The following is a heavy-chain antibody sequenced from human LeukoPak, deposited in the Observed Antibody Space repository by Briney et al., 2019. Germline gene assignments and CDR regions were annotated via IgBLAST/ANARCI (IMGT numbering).Heavy chain of an antibody. V-gene: IGHV3-15*01. D-gene: IGHD2-2*01. CDR1: GFTFSNAW. Sequence: GGSLRLSCAASGFTFSNAWMSWVRQAPGKGLEWVGRIKSKTDGGTTDYAAPVKGRFTISSDDSKNTLYLQMNSLKTEDTAVYYCTARYCRSTSCYGEYFQRWGQGTLVTVSS. CDR2: IKSKTDGGTT. J-gene: IGHJ1*01. CDR3: TARYCRSTSCYGEYFQR.